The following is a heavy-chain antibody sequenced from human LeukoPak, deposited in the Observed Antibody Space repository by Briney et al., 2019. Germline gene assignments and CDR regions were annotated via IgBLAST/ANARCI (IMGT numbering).Heavy chain of an antibody. CDR3: ARDWWLPLNWFDP. J-gene: IGHJ5*02. D-gene: IGHD5-12*01. CDR1: GYSISSGYY. V-gene: IGHV4-38-2*02. CDR2: IYYSGST. Sequence: SETLSLTCTVSGYSISSGYYWGWIRQPPGKGLEWIGSIYYSGSTYYNPSLKSRVTISVDTSKNQFSLKLSSVTAADTAVYYCARDWWLPLNWFDPWGQGTLVTVSS.